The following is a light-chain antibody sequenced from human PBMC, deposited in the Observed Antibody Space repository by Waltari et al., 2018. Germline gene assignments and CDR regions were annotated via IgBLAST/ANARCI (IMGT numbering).Light chain of an antibody. CDR1: QSVSRS. V-gene: IGKV3-20*01. J-gene: IGKJ1*01. CDR3: QHYVSLPAT. CDR2: GTS. Sequence: IVLTQSPGSLSSSPGERVTLTCRASQSVSRSLAWYQQKPGQAPRLLIFGTSSRHTGIPDRFSGSGSGTDFSLTISRLEPEDFAVYYCQHYVSLPATFGQGTKVEIK.